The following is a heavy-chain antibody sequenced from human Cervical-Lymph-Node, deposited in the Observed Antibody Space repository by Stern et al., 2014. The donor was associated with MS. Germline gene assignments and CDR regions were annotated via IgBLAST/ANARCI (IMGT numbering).Heavy chain of an antibody. Sequence: QVQLVESGAEVKKPGASVKVSCKASGYTFNYYMHWVRQAPGQGPEWMGWINPISGVTDYARKFQGRVTMTRDTSISTAYMELSRLRSDDTAVYYCAKDYSTSSSNWFDPWGQGTLVTVSS. CDR2: INPISGVT. D-gene: IGHD6-6*01. J-gene: IGHJ5*02. CDR3: AKDYSTSSSNWFDP. CDR1: GYTFNYY. V-gene: IGHV1-2*02.